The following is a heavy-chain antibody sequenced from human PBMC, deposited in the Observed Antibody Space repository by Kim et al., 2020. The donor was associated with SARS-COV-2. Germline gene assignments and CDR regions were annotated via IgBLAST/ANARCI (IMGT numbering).Heavy chain of an antibody. CDR3: ARGFKVGFDS. V-gene: IGHV3-72*01. J-gene: IGHJ4*02. CDR2: ARNRAESYST. CDR1: GFRFSDYN. Sequence: GGSLRLSCEASGFRFSDYNMNWVRQAPGKGLEWVGRARNRAESYSTDYAVSVKGRFSISRDESKNSLYLQMNSLISEDTAVYYCARGFKVGFDSWGQG.